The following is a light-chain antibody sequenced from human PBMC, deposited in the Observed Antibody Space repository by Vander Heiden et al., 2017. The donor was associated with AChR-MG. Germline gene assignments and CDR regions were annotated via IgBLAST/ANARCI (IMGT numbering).Light chain of an antibody. J-gene: IGKJ1*01. Sequence: DIQMTQSPSTLSASVGDRVIITCRASQSINSWLAWYQQKPGKAPNLLIYTASILQSGVPSRFSGSGSGTEFTLTISSLQPDDFATYYCQQYRRYARTFGQGTKVEI. V-gene: IGKV1-5*03. CDR2: TAS. CDR1: QSINSW. CDR3: QQYRRYART.